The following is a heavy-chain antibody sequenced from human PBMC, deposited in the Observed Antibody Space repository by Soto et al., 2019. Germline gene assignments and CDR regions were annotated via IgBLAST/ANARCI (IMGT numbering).Heavy chain of an antibody. Sequence: QVQLVQSGAEVKKPGSSVKVSCKASGGTFSSYAISWVRQAPGQGLEWMGGIIPIFGTANYAQKFQGRVTITAHESTSTAYMELSSLRSEDTAVYYCARWGDYYDSSGYYHNLDYWGQGTLVTVSS. CDR3: ARWGDYYDSSGYYHNLDY. V-gene: IGHV1-69*01. D-gene: IGHD3-22*01. J-gene: IGHJ4*02. CDR2: IIPIFGTA. CDR1: GGTFSSYA.